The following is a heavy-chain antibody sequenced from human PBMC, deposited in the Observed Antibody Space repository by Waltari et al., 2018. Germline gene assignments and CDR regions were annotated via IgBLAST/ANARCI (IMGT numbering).Heavy chain of an antibody. CDR1: GGSISSYY. D-gene: IGHD3-3*01. J-gene: IGHJ4*02. Sequence: QVQLQESGPGLVKPSETLSLTCTVSGGSISSYYWSWIRQPPGKGLEWIGYIYYSGSTNYNPSLKSRVTISVDTSKNQFSLKLSSVTAADTAVYYCARLVAGITIFGVVNFQYYFDYWGQGTLVTVSS. CDR2: IYYSGST. V-gene: IGHV4-59*08. CDR3: ARLVAGITIFGVVNFQYYFDY.